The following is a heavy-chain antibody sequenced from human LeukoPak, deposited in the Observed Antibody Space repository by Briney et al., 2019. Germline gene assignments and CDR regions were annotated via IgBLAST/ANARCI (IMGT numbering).Heavy chain of an antibody. CDR1: GFTFSSYS. CDR3: AGPLEPPTSCSGGSCYLP. J-gene: IGHJ5*02. D-gene: IGHD2-15*01. V-gene: IGHV3-48*01. CDR2: ISSSSSTI. Sequence: PGGSLRLSCAASGFTFSSYSMNWVRQAPGKGLEWVSYISSSSSTIYYADSVKGRFTISRDNAKNSLYLQMNSLRAEDTAVCYCAGPLEPPTSCSGGSCYLPWGQGTLVTVSS.